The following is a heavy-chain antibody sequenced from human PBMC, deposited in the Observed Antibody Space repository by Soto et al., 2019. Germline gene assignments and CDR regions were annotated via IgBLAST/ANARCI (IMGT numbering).Heavy chain of an antibody. J-gene: IGHJ4*02. CDR2: ISPSGDT. CDR1: GRSLRDHS. D-gene: IGHD3-9*01. Sequence: QVQLQQWGAGLLKPSETLSLTCAVYGRSLRDHSWNWIRQSHGKGLEWIGKISPSGDTDYSLSLESRVTISADTSQKHFSLRLTSVTAADSGVYYCARDGGLPGARSFEWLKFGYFESWDQGVLVTVSS. V-gene: IGHV4-34*02. CDR3: ARDGGLPGARSFEWLKFGYFES.